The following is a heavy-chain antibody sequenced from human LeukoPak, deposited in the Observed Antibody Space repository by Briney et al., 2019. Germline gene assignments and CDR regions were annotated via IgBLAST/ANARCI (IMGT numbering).Heavy chain of an antibody. D-gene: IGHD3-22*01. V-gene: IGHV3-20*04. CDR1: GGSISSYY. CDR3: ARVYDSSGYYYFDY. J-gene: IGHJ4*02. CDR2: INWNGGST. Sequence: PSETLSLTCTVSGGSISSYYWSWVRQAPGKGLEWVSGINWNGGSTGYADSVKGRFTISRDNAKNSLYLQMNSLRAEDTALYYCARVYDSSGYYYFDYWGQGTLVTVSA.